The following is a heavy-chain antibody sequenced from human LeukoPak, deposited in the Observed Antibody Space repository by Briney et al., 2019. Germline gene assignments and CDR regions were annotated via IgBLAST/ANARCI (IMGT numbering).Heavy chain of an antibody. Sequence: GGSLRLSCAASGFTFSDYYMSWIRQAPGKGLEWVSYISSSGSTVYYADSVKGRFTISRDNAKNSLYLQMNSLRAEDTAVYYCASYSSGWYYFDYWGQGTLVTVSS. CDR3: ASYSSGWYYFDY. CDR1: GFTFSDYY. CDR2: ISSSGSTV. D-gene: IGHD6-19*01. J-gene: IGHJ4*02. V-gene: IGHV3-11*01.